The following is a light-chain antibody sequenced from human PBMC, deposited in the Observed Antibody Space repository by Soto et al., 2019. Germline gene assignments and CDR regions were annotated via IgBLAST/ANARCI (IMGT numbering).Light chain of an antibody. J-gene: IGKJ4*01. Sequence: DVLMTQSPLSLPVTLGQPASISCRSSQSLVHSDGNTYLNWFQQRPGQSPRRLIFNVSNRDSGVPDRFSGSGSATDFTLKISRVEAEDVGVYYCLQDTHWPPTFGGGTKVEIK. V-gene: IGKV2-30*02. CDR2: NVS. CDR3: LQDTHWPPT. CDR1: QSLVHSDGNTY.